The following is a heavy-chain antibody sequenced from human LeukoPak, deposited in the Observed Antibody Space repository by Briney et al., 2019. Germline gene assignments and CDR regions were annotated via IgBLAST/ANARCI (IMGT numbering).Heavy chain of an antibody. V-gene: IGHV4-4*02. CDR1: GGSISSSNW. J-gene: IGHJ5*02. D-gene: IGHD2-8*01. CDR2: IYYSGST. Sequence: KPSGTLSLTCAVSGGSISSSNWWSWVRQPPGQGLEWIGYIYYSGSTNYNPSLKSRVTISVDTSKNQFSLKLSSVTAADTAVYYCARAGTIVLMVYGNWFDPWGQGTLVTVSS. CDR3: ARAGTIVLMVYGNWFDP.